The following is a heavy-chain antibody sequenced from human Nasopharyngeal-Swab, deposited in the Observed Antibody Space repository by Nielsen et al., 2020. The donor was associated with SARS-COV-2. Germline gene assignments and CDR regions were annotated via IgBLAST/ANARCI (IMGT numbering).Heavy chain of an antibody. V-gene: IGHV3-53*01. CDR3: ATGRGLGYFQQ. CDR2: FYSGGST. J-gene: IGHJ1*01. Sequence: GGSLRLSCVASGFIVSSNYMSWVRQAPGKGLEWVSVFYSGGSTYYADSVKGRFTISRDNSKNTLYLQMNSLRVEDAAVYYCATGRGLGYFQQWGQGTLVTVSS. D-gene: IGHD3-16*01. CDR1: GFIVSSNY.